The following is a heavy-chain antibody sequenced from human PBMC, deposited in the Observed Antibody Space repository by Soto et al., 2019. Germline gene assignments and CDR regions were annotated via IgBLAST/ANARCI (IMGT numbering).Heavy chain of an antibody. J-gene: IGHJ4*02. CDR1: GFPFSSHW. V-gene: IGHV3-7*05. CDR2: IKQDGSEK. Sequence: PGGSLRLSCAASGFPFSSHWMTWVRQAPGKGLEWVAYIKQDGSEKYYVDSVMGRFTMSRDNTQSSLSLQMNTLRVEDSAVYHCARITSPGYFDSWGQGTLVTLL. CDR3: ARITSPGYFDS. D-gene: IGHD1-20*01.